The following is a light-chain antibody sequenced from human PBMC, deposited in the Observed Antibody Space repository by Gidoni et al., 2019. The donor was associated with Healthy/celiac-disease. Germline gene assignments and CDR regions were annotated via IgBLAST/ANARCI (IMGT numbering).Light chain of an antibody. CDR1: QSVSSY. V-gene: IGKV3-11*01. CDR3: QQHNNWRRT. CDR2: DAS. J-gene: IGKJ1*01. Sequence: EIVLTQSPATLSLSPGERATLSCRASQSVSSYLAWYQQKPGQAPRLLIYDASNRATGIPARFSGSGSGTDFTLTISSLEPEDFAVYYCQQHNNWRRTFXQXTKVEIK.